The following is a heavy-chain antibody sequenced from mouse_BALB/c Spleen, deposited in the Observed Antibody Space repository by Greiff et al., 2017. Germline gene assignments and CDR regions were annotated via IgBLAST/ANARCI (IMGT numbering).Heavy chain of an antibody. CDR1: GDSITSGY. D-gene: IGHD3-2*01. J-gene: IGHJ2*01. CDR2: ISYSGST. Sequence: EVQLVESGPSLVKPSQTLSLTCSVTGDSITSGYWNWIRKFPGNKLEYMGYISYSGSTYYNPSLKSRISITRDTSKNQYYLQLNSVTTEDTATYYCARSKTARATYYFDYWGQGTTLTVSS. CDR3: ARSKTARATYYFDY. V-gene: IGHV3-8*02.